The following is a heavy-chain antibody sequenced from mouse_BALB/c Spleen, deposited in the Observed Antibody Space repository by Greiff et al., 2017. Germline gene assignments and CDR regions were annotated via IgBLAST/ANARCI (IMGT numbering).Heavy chain of an antibody. D-gene: IGHD2-10*01. CDR1: GYTFTSYW. V-gene: IGHV1-69*02. J-gene: IGHJ4*01. CDR3: TRSSYDYNAMDY. Sequence: VQLQQPGAELVRPGASVKLSCKASGYTFTSYWINWVKQRPGQGLEWIGNIYTSDSYTNYNQKFKDKATLTVDKSTSTAYMQLSSPTSEDSAVYYCTRSSYDYNAMDYWGQGTSVTVSS. CDR2: IYTSDSYT.